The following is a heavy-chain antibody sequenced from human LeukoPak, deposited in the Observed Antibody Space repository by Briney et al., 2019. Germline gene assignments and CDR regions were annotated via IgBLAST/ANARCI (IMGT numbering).Heavy chain of an antibody. CDR3: ARHYYDSSGYYSCDY. D-gene: IGHD3-22*01. V-gene: IGHV3-21*06. J-gene: IGHJ4*02. Sequence: GGSLRLSCAASGFTFSSYSMNWVRQAPGKGLEWVSSIISSGTYMYYADPVKGRFTISRDNAKNSLYLQMNSLRAEDTAVYYCARHYYDSSGYYSCDYWGQGTLVTVSS. CDR2: IISSGTYM. CDR1: GFTFSSYS.